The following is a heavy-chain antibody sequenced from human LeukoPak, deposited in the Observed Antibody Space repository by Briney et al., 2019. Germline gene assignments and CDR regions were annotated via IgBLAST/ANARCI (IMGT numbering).Heavy chain of an antibody. J-gene: IGHJ4*02. CDR1: GFTFSSYA. CDR2: ISYDGSNK. Sequence: GGSLRLSCAASGFTFSSYALHWVRQAPGKGLEWVAVISYDGSNKYYADFVKGRFTISRDNSKNTLYLQMNSLRAEDTAVYYCACERPDYWGQGTLVTVSS. V-gene: IGHV3-30-3*01. CDR3: ACERPDY.